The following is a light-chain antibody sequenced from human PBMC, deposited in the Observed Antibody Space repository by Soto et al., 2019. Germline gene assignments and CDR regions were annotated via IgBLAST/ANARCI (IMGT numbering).Light chain of an antibody. J-gene: IGKJ4*01. CDR1: QIVSSNY. Sequence: EIVLTQSPDTLSLSPGERVTLSCRASQIVSSNYLAWYQQRPGQTPRLLIYGASSRATGVPDRFSGSGSGTDFTLTISRLELEDFAVYYCQHFGDSPLLTFGGGTKVEIK. V-gene: IGKV3-20*01. CDR2: GAS. CDR3: QHFGDSPLLT.